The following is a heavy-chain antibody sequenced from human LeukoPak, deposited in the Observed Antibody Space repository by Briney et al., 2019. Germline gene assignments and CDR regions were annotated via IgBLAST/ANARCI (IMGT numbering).Heavy chain of an antibody. Sequence: ASVKISCKASGYTFTSYAMNWWRQDPGQGLEWMGWINTNTGNPTYAQGFTGRFVFSLDTSVSTAYLQISSLKAEDTAVYYCARTSFKLPDYWGQGTLVTVSS. V-gene: IGHV7-4-1*02. CDR3: ARTSFKLPDY. D-gene: IGHD1-7*01. J-gene: IGHJ4*02. CDR2: INTNTGNP. CDR1: GYTFTSYA.